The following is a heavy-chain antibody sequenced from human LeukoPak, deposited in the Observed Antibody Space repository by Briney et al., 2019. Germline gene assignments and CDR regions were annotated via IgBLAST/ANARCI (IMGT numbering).Heavy chain of an antibody. Sequence: GGSLRLSCAASGFTFSSYSMNWVRQAPGKGLEWVSSISSSSSYTYYADSVKGRFTISRDNAKNSLYLQMDSLRAEDTAVYYCARDRLGSGYYGDYFDYWGQGTLVTVSS. CDR1: GFTFSSYS. CDR2: ISSSSSYT. D-gene: IGHD3-22*01. J-gene: IGHJ4*02. CDR3: ARDRLGSGYYGDYFDY. V-gene: IGHV3-21*01.